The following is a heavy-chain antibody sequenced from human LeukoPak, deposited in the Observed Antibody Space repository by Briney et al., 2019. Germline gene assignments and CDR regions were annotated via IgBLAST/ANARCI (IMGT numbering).Heavy chain of an antibody. D-gene: IGHD6-13*01. J-gene: IGHJ5*02. Sequence: SETLTLTCAVYGGSFSGYYWSWIRQPPGKGLEWIGEINHSGSTNYNPSLKSRVTISVDTSKNQFSLKLSSVTAADTAVYYCARGGGIAAAGLVNWFDPWGQGTPVTVSS. V-gene: IGHV4-34*01. CDR3: ARGGGIAAAGLVNWFDP. CDR2: INHSGST. CDR1: GGSFSGYY.